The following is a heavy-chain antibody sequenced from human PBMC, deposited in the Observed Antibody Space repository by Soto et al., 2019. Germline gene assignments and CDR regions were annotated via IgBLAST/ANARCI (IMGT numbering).Heavy chain of an antibody. CDR1: GFSLSNARMG. CDR2: IFSNDEK. J-gene: IGHJ6*02. D-gene: IGHD3-9*01. V-gene: IGHV2-26*01. Sequence: SGPTLVNPTETLTLTCTVSGFSLSNARMGVSWIRQPPGKALEWLAHIFSNDEKSYSTSLKSRFTISKDTSKSQVVLTMTNMDPVDTATYYCARVPLTGYYYYYYYGMDVWGQGTTVTVSS. CDR3: ARVPLTGYYYYYYYGMDV.